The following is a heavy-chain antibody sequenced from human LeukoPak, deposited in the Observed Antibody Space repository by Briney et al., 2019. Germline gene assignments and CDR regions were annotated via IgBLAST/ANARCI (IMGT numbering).Heavy chain of an antibody. Sequence: PGGSLRLSCAASGFTFSSYSMNWVRQAPGEGLEWVSCISSSSSTIYYADSVKGRFTISRDNAKNPLYLQMNSLRDEDTAVYYCARGAPRNYDFWSGYYTPSYYFDYWGQGTLVTVSS. J-gene: IGHJ4*02. V-gene: IGHV3-48*02. D-gene: IGHD3-3*01. CDR1: GFTFSSYS. CDR2: ISSSSSTI. CDR3: ARGAPRNYDFWSGYYTPSYYFDY.